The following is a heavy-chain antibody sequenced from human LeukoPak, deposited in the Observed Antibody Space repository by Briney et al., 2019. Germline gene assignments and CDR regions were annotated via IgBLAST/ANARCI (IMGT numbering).Heavy chain of an antibody. V-gene: IGHV3-20*04. J-gene: IGHJ4*02. D-gene: IGHD5-24*01. CDR2: IDWNGGST. CDR3: AKESTVATIFDY. Sequence: EGSLRLSCAASGFTFDDYGMSSVRQAPGKGLEWVSGIDWNGGSTGYADSVKGRFTISRDNAKNFLYLQMNSLRAEDTAFYYCAKESTVATIFDYWGQGTLVTVSS. CDR1: GFTFDDYG.